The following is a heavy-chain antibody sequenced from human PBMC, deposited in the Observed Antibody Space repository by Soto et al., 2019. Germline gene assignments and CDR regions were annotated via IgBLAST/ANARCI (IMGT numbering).Heavy chain of an antibody. V-gene: IGHV4-34*01. CDR1: GGSFSGYY. J-gene: IGHJ4*02. D-gene: IGHD6-13*01. CDR2: INHSGST. CDR3: ARGWGIAAPNFDY. Sequence: QVQLQQWGAGLLKPSETLSLTCAVYGGSFSGYYWSWIRQPPRKGLEWIGEINHSGSTNYNPSLMSRVTISVDTSKNQFSLKLSSVTAADTAVYYCARGWGIAAPNFDYWGQGTLVTVSS.